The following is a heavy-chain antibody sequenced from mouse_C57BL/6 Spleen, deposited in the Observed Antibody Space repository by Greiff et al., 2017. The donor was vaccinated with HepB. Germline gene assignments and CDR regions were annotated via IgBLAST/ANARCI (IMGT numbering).Heavy chain of an antibody. D-gene: IGHD1-1*01. Sequence: QVQLQQSGPELVKPGASVKISCKASGYAFSSSWMNWVKQRPGKGLEWIGRIYPGDGDTNYNGKFKGKATLTADKSSSTAYMQLSSLTSEDSAGYVCARDITKVMGYWGQGTTLTVSS. CDR3: ARDITKVMGY. J-gene: IGHJ2*01. CDR1: GYAFSSSW. V-gene: IGHV1-82*01. CDR2: IYPGDGDT.